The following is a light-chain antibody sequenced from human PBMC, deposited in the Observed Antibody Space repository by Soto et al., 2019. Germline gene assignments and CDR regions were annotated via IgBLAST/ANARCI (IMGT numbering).Light chain of an antibody. V-gene: IGLV2-8*01. CDR3: TSYSGSYTYV. CDR1: SSDVGDYNY. Sequence: QSVLTQPPSASGSPGQSVTISCTGTSSDVGDYNYVSWYRQHPGKAPKLMIYEVNKRPSGVPDRFSGSKSGNTASLTVSGLQAEDEADYYCTSYSGSYTYVFGTGSMVTVL. CDR2: EVN. J-gene: IGLJ1*01.